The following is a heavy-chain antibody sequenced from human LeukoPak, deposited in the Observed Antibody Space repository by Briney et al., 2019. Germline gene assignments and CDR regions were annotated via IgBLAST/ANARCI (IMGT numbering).Heavy chain of an antibody. V-gene: IGHV3-33*08. CDR1: GFTFSSYG. Sequence: GGSLRLSCAASGFTFSSYGMHWVRQAPGKGLEWVAVIWYDGSNKYYADSVKGRFTISRDNSKNTLYLQMNSLRAEDTAVYYRARDKTGGGNWFDPWGQGTLVTVSS. J-gene: IGHJ5*02. CDR3: ARDKTGGGNWFDP. D-gene: IGHD3-10*01. CDR2: IWYDGSNK.